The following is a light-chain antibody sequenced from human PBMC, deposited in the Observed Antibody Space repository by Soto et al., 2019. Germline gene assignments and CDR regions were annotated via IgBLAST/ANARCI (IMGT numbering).Light chain of an antibody. CDR3: QLGGT. CDR1: QSVSSN. V-gene: IGKV3-15*01. CDR2: GAS. Sequence: EIVMTQSPATLSVSPGERATLSCRASQSVSSNLAWYQQKPGQAPRLLIYGASTRATGIPARFSGSGSGTEFTLTISSLQSEDFAVYYCQLGGTFGQGTKVAIK. J-gene: IGKJ1*01.